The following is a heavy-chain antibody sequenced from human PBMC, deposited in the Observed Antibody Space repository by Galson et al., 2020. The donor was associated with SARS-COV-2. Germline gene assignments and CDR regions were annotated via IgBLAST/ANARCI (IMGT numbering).Heavy chain of an antibody. J-gene: IGHJ6*02. Sequence: SQTLSLTCAVSGYSISSSYYWGWIRQPPGKGLEWIGSIYQSGSTDYNPSLKSRVTISVDTSKNQFSLRLSSVTAADTVVYYCARHVHYFGSGAFGLDVWGQGTTVTVSS. CDR1: GYSISSSYY. V-gene: IGHV4-38-2*01. D-gene: IGHD3-10*01. CDR3: ARHVHYFGSGAFGLDV. CDR2: IYQSGST.